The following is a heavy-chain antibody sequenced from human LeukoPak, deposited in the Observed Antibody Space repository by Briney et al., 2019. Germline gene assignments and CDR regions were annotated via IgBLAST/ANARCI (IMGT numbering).Heavy chain of an antibody. Sequence: PSETLSLTCSVSGYSISNGYYWGWIRQPPGKGLEWIGYIYYSGSTNYNPSLKSRVTISVDTSKNQFSLKLSSVTAADTAVYYCARMAGGIFWGSTDPYYFDYWGQGTLVTVSS. CDR3: ARMAGGIFWGSTDPYYFDY. CDR1: GYSISNGYY. D-gene: IGHD3-16*01. V-gene: IGHV4-38-2*02. J-gene: IGHJ4*02. CDR2: IYYSGST.